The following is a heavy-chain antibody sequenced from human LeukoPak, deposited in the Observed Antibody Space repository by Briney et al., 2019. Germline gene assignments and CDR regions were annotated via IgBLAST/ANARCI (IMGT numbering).Heavy chain of an antibody. Sequence: GGSLRLSCAASGFTFSSYAMSWVRQAPGKGLEWVSGISGSGSGTYYPDSVKGRFTISRDNSKNTLYLQMNSLRAEDTAVYYCAKGGIAAAGTSFYFDYWGQGTLVTVSS. CDR2: ISGSGSGT. CDR1: GFTFSSYA. V-gene: IGHV3-23*01. CDR3: AKGGIAAAGTSFYFDY. D-gene: IGHD6-13*01. J-gene: IGHJ4*02.